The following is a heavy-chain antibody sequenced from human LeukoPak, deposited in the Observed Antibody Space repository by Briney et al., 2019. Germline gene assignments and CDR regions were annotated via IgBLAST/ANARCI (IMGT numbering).Heavy chain of an antibody. D-gene: IGHD6-19*01. Sequence: GGSLRLSCTASGFTFGDYAMSWFRQAPGKGLEWVSSISSSSSYIYYADSVKGRFTISRDNAKNSLYLQMNSLRAEDTAVYYCASLIAVAPLPLDYWGQGTLVTVSS. CDR3: ASLIAVAPLPLDY. CDR1: GFTFGDYA. CDR2: ISSSSSYI. V-gene: IGHV3-21*01. J-gene: IGHJ4*02.